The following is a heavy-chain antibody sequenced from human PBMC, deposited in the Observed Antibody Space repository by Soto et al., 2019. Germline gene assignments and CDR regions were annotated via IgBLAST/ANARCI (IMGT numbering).Heavy chain of an antibody. V-gene: IGHV3-21*01. CDR2: ISSSSSYI. CDR1: GFTFSSYS. J-gene: IGHJ4*02. CDR3: ARGMDTAMVTSDY. D-gene: IGHD5-18*01. Sequence: GGSLRLSCAASGFTFSSYSMNWVRQAPGKGLEWVSSISSSSSYIYYADSVKGRFTISRDNAKNSLYLQMNSLRAEDTAVYYCARGMDTAMVTSDYWGQGTLVTVSS.